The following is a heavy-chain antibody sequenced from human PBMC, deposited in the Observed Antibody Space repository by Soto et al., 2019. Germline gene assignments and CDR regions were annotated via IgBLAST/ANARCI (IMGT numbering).Heavy chain of an antibody. CDR1: GFTFSSYW. V-gene: IGHV3-7*01. J-gene: IGHJ3*02. CDR2: IKQDGSEK. D-gene: IGHD3-10*01. Sequence: PGGSLRLSCAASGFTFSSYWMSWVRQAPGKGLEWVANIKQDGSEKYYVDSVKGRFTISRDNAKNSLYLQMNSLRAEDTAVYYCAREGVPGSASYDAFDIWGQGTMVTVSS. CDR3: AREGVPGSASYDAFDI.